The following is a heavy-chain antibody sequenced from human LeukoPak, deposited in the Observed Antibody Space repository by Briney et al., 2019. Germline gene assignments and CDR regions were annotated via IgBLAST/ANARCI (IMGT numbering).Heavy chain of an antibody. J-gene: IGHJ5*02. CDR2: IYTSGST. V-gene: IGHV4-4*07. CDR1: GGSISSYY. Sequence: KPSETLSLTCTVSGGSISSYYWSWIRQPAGKGLEWIGRIYTSGSTNYNPSLKSRVTMSVDTSKNQFSLKLSSVTAADTAVYYCASAETYYYGSGSNNWFDPWGQGTLVTVSS. CDR3: ASAETYYYGSGSNNWFDP. D-gene: IGHD3-10*01.